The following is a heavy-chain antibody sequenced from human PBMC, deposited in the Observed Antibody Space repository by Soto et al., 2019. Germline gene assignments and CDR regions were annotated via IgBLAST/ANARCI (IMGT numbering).Heavy chain of an antibody. D-gene: IGHD2-15*01. J-gene: IGHJ4*02. Sequence: SVKVSCKASGGTFSSYAISWVRQAPGQGLEWMGGIIPIFGTANYAQKFQGRVTITADKSTSTAYMELSSLRSEDTAVYYCASLSLYCSGGSCYRARFDYWGQGTLVTVSS. V-gene: IGHV1-69*06. CDR2: IIPIFGTA. CDR1: GGTFSSYA. CDR3: ASLSLYCSGGSCYRARFDY.